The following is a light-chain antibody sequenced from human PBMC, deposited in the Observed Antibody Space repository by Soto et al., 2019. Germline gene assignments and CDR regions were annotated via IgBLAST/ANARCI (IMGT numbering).Light chain of an antibody. J-gene: IGKJ5*01. Sequence: IVLTHSPGTLSLSPGERVSLSCRSSQSVTTRLAWYQHKPGQAPTLLMSGASNRASGVPVRFSGSGSGTDFTLTITRLEPEDFELYYCQHYGGAPITFGLGTRMEIK. CDR1: QSVTTR. CDR2: GAS. CDR3: QHYGGAPIT. V-gene: IGKV3-20*01.